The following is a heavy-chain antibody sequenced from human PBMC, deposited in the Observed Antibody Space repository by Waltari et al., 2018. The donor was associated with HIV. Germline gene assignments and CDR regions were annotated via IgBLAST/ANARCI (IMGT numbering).Heavy chain of an antibody. CDR1: GFTFRNYA. D-gene: IGHD5-12*01. CDR2: ISGRDGST. Sequence: EVQLLESGGGLVQPGGSLRLSCAASGFTFRNYAMSWVRQAPGKGLEWVSVISGRDGSTDYADSVKGRFTISRDNSQNTLYLQMNRLRAEDTAVYYCAKGPVATTSPYYFEYWGQGTLVTVSS. V-gene: IGHV3-23*01. CDR3: AKGPVATTSPYYFEY. J-gene: IGHJ4*02.